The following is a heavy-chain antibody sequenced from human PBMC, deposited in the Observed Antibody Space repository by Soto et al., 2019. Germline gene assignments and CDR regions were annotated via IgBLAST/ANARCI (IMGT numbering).Heavy chain of an antibody. CDR1: GGTFSSSA. CDR2: FIPLFRTP. CDR3: ARDNDRLQLGGNYYYILDV. V-gene: IGHV1-69*12. D-gene: IGHD4-4*01. J-gene: IGHJ6*02. Sequence: QVQLVQSGAEMKEPGSSVKVSCKTSGGTFSSSAISWLRQAPGQGLEWMGGFIPLFRTPDYAQKCQGRVTIAADESTSPAYMELSSLRSEDTAVYYCARDNDRLQLGGNYYYILDVWGQGTTITVSS.